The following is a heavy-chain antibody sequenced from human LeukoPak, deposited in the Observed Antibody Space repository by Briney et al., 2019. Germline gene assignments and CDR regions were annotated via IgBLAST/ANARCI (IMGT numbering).Heavy chain of an antibody. V-gene: IGHV4-34*01. Sequence: SETLPLTCAVYGGSFSGYYWSWIRQPPGKGLEWIGEINHSGSTNYNPSLKSRVTISVDTSKNQFSLKLSSVTAADTAVYYRARGDIVVVPAAIVRSKRPAKFDYWGQGTLVTVSS. CDR3: ARGDIVVVPAAIVRSKRPAKFDY. J-gene: IGHJ4*02. CDR2: INHSGST. D-gene: IGHD2-2*02. CDR1: GGSFSGYY.